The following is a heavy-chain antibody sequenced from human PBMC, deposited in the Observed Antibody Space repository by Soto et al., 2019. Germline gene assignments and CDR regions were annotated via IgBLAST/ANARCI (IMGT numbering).Heavy chain of an antibody. CDR2: IYYSGST. J-gene: IGHJ4*02. Sequence: PSETLSLTCTVSGGSVSSGSYYWSWIRQPPGKGLEWIGYIYYSGSTNYNPSLKSRATISVDTSNNQFALQLSSVTAADTAVYYCAELSYYYDSSFGPSFGNWGQGTLVTVSS. V-gene: IGHV4-61*01. CDR3: AELSYYYDSSFGPSFGN. CDR1: GGSVSSGSYY. D-gene: IGHD3-22*01.